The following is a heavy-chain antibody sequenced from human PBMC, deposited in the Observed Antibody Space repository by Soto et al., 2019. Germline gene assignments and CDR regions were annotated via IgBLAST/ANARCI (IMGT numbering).Heavy chain of an antibody. CDR3: ARDYRDYDFWSGYYSSSWFDP. V-gene: IGHV4-31*03. CDR2: IYYSGST. CDR1: GGSISSGGYY. Sequence: SETLSLTCTVSGGSISSGGYYWSWIRQHPGKGLEWIGYIYYSGSTYYNPSLKSRVTISVDTSKNQFSLKLSSVTAADTAVYYCARDYRDYDFWSGYYSSSWFDPWGQGTLVTVSS. J-gene: IGHJ5*02. D-gene: IGHD3-3*01.